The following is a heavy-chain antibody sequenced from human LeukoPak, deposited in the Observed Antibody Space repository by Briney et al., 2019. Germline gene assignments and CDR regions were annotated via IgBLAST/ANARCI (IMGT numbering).Heavy chain of an antibody. D-gene: IGHD3-10*01. CDR1: GFTFSSYG. CDR2: ISGSGGST. CDR3: AKGGLILWFGESLGY. J-gene: IGHJ4*02. V-gene: IGHV3-23*01. Sequence: PGGSLRLSCAASGFTFSSYGMSWVRQAPGKGLEWVSAISGSGGSTYYADSVKGRFTISRDNSKNTLYLQMNSLRAEDTAVYYCAKGGLILWFGESLGYWGQGTLVTVSS.